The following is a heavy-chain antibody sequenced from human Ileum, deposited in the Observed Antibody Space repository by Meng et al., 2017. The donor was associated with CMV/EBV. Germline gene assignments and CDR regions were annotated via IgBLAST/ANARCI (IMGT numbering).Heavy chain of an antibody. CDR2: ISFDGTNI. D-gene: IGHD2-8*01. V-gene: IGHV3-30-3*01. J-gene: IGHJ4*02. CDR1: GFTFSNYA. CDR3: ARDGQYCTNGLCQFDY. Sequence: GGSLRLSCAASGFTFSNYAIHWVRQAPGKGLDWVALISFDGTNIQYSDSVKGRFIISRDNSKNTPYLQMNSLRPEDTAVYFCARDGQYCTNGLCQFDYWGQGTLVTVSS.